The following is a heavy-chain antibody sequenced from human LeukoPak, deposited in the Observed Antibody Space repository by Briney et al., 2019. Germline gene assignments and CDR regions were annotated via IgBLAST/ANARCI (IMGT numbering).Heavy chain of an antibody. J-gene: IGHJ4*02. Sequence: GGSLRLSCAASGFTFSSYWMNWARQAPGKGLEWVAVIWYDGSNKYYADSVKGRFTISRDNSKNTLYLQMNSLRAEDTAVYYCARDSSGGLDYWGQGTLVTVSS. CDR3: ARDSSGGLDY. CDR1: GFTFSSYW. V-gene: IGHV3-33*08. D-gene: IGHD3-22*01. CDR2: IWYDGSNK.